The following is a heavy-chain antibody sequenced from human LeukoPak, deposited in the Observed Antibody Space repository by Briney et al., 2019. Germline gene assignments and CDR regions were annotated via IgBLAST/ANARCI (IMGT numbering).Heavy chain of an antibody. J-gene: IGHJ4*02. V-gene: IGHV3-53*01. CDR3: AKDPRTGDYFDY. CDR2: IYSGGST. Sequence: GGSLRLSCAASGFTVSSNYMSWVRQAPGKGLEWVSVIYSGGSTYYADSVKGRFTISRDNSKNTLYLQMNSLRAEDTAVYYCAKDPRTGDYFDYWGQGTLVTVSS. D-gene: IGHD3-10*02. CDR1: GFTVSSNY.